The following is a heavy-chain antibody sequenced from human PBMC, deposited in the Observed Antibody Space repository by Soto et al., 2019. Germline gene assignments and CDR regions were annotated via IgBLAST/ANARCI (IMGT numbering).Heavy chain of an antibody. CDR1: RGSMYIGGYY. Sequence: PSKSLSLTSTVSRGSMYIGGYYWRWLRTHPGKGLEWIGYIYYSGSTNYNPSLKSRVTISVDTSKNQFSLKLSSVTAADTAVYYCARVVTAAEINLSALLGNGTPVT. J-gene: IGHJ6*03. D-gene: IGHD6-13*01. V-gene: IGHV4-61*08. CDR2: IYYSGST. CDR3: ARVVTAAEINLSAL.